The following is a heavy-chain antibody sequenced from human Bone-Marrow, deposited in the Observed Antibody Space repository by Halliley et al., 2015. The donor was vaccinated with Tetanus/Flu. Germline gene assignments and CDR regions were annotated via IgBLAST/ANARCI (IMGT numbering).Heavy chain of an antibody. V-gene: IGHV4-59*01. J-gene: IGHJ4*02. CDR1: GGSISSYY. CDR3: ARDRQYYDFWSGYFCFDY. D-gene: IGHD3-3*01. Sequence: TLSLTCTVSGGSISSYYWSWIRQPPGKGLEWIGYIYYSGSTNYNPSLKSRVTISVDTSKNQFSLKLSSVTAADTAVYYCARDRQYYDFWSGYFCFDYWGQGTLVTVSS. CDR2: IYYSGST.